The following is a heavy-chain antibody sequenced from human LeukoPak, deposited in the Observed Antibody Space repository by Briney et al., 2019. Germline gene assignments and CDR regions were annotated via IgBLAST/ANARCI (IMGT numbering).Heavy chain of an antibody. CDR1: GYTFTNYA. D-gene: IGHD6-13*01. Sequence: GASVTVSCKASGYTFTNYAMNWVRQAPGQGLEWMGWINTNPGNPTYAHGFTGRFVFSLDNSVSTAYLQISSLKAEDTGVYYCGRAGWGQQLVGCWGQGALVTVAS. CDR2: INTNPGNP. CDR3: GRAGWGQQLVGC. V-gene: IGHV7-4-1*02. J-gene: IGHJ4*02.